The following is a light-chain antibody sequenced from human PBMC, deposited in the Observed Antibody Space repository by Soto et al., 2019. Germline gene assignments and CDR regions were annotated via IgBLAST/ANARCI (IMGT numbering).Light chain of an antibody. J-gene: IGLJ2*01. CDR2: DVT. CDR1: SSDVGGYNY. Sequence: QSALTQPASVSGSPGQSITISCTGTSSDVGGYNYVSWYQQHPGKAPKLIIFDVTYRPSGVSNRFSGSKSGNTASLTISGLQAEDEAHYYCSSYTSTSILLFGGGTKLTVL. V-gene: IGLV2-14*03. CDR3: SSYTSTSILL.